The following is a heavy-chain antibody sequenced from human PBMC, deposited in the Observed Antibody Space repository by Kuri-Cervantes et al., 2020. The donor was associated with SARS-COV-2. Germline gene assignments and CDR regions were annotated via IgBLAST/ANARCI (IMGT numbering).Heavy chain of an antibody. CDR2: ISDDGSNK. D-gene: IGHD6-13*01. CDR1: GFTFSNYA. Sequence: GGSLRLSCAVSGFTFSNYAMHWVRQAPGKGLEWVAVISDDGSNKYYADSVKGRFTISRDNSKNTLYLQMDSLRGDDTAVYYCARFVIGRAISTAGPGFFDYWGQGTLVTVSS. J-gene: IGHJ4*02. V-gene: IGHV3-30*04. CDR3: ARFVIGRAISTAGPGFFDY.